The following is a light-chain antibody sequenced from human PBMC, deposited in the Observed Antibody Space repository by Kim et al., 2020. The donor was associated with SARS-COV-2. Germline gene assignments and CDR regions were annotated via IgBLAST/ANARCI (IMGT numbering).Light chain of an antibody. Sequence: DIQMTQSPASLSASPGDRVTITCRASQNIDFYLHWYQQRPGKAPKLLIYRTSNLQSGVPSRFSGSGSGTDFTLTIGSLQPEDFATYYCHQSYNTPRTFGQGTKVDIK. CDR2: RTS. V-gene: IGKV1-39*01. CDR3: HQSYNTPRT. J-gene: IGKJ1*01. CDR1: QNIDFY.